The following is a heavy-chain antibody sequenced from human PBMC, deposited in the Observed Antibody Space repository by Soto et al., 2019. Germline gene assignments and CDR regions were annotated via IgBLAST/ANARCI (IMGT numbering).Heavy chain of an antibody. CDR1: GFTFSSYA. CDR3: ARRGSGSYYDY. D-gene: IGHD1-26*01. V-gene: IGHV3-23*01. CDR2: ISGSGGST. J-gene: IGHJ4*02. Sequence: EVQLLESGGGLVQPGGSLRLSCAASGFTFSSYAMRWVRQAPGKGLEGVSAISGSGGSTYYADSVKGRFTISRDNSKNTLYLQMNSLRAADTAVYYCARRGSGSYYDYWGQGTLVTVSS.